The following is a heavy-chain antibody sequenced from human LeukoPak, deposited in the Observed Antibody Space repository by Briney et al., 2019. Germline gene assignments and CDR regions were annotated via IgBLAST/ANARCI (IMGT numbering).Heavy chain of an antibody. J-gene: IGHJ4*02. Sequence: GGSLRLSCAASGFTFSSYAMHWVRQAPGKGLEWVAVISYDGSNKYYADSVKGRFTISRGNSKNTLYLQMNSLRAEDTAVYYCARDRDVVVVAATGTLDYWGQGTLVTVSS. D-gene: IGHD2-15*01. V-gene: IGHV3-30*04. CDR1: GFTFSSYA. CDR2: ISYDGSNK. CDR3: ARDRDVVVVAATGTLDY.